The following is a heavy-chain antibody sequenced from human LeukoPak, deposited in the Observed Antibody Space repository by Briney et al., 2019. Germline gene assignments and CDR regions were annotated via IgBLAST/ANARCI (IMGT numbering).Heavy chain of an antibody. CDR2: IIPIFGTA. CDR1: GYTFTSYG. Sequence: ASVKVSCKASGYTFTSYGISWVRQAPGQGLEWMGGIIPIFGTANYAQKFQGRVTITADESTSTAYMELSSLRSEDTAVYYCARRQYSSSWYSNYYYYYMDVWGKGTTVTVSS. CDR3: ARRQYSSSWYSNYYYYYMDV. V-gene: IGHV1-69*13. J-gene: IGHJ6*03. D-gene: IGHD6-13*01.